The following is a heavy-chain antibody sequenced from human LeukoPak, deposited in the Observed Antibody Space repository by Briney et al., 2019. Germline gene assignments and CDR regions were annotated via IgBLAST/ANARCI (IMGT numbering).Heavy chain of an antibody. D-gene: IGHD3-22*01. Sequence: GGSLRLSCAASGFTFSTYAMSWVRQAPGKGLEWVSVIYSGGSTYYADSVKGRFTISRDNSKNTLYLQMNSLRAEDTAVYYCASRNYYDSSGPLDYWGQGTLVTVSS. J-gene: IGHJ4*02. CDR3: ASRNYYDSSGPLDY. CDR2: IYSGGST. V-gene: IGHV3-53*01. CDR1: GFTFSTYA.